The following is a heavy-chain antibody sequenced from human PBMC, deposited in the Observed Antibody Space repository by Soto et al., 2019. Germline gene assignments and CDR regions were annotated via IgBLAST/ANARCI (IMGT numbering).Heavy chain of an antibody. CDR3: AKDIFDWSHLVPYYYYGMDV. J-gene: IGHJ6*02. D-gene: IGHD3-9*01. CDR1: GFTFSSYG. CDR2: ISYDGSNK. Sequence: GGSLRLSCAASGFTFSSYGMHWVRQAPGKGLEWVAVISYDGSNKYYADSVKGRFTIPRDNSKNTLYLQMNSLRAEDTAVYYCAKDIFDWSHLVPYYYYGMDVWGQGTTVTVSS. V-gene: IGHV3-30*18.